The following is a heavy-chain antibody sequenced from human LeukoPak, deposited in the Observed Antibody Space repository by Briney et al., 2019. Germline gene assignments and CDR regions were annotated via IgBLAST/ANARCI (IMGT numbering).Heavy chain of an antibody. Sequence: VPGDSKKKLYWYWVREPLEKGLEWIGYIYHTGSTNYNTSIKNRVTMSVDTSKNLLSLRLTYLTAADTAVYYCARVGDSGSSFDYWGQGTQVTVSS. J-gene: IGHJ4*02. D-gene: IGHD3-10*01. CDR3: ARVGDSGSSFDY. CDR2: IYHTGST. CDR1: GDSKKKLY. V-gene: IGHV4-59*01.